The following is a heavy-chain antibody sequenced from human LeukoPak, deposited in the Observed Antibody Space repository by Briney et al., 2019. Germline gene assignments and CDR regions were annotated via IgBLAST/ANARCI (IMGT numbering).Heavy chain of an antibody. J-gene: IGHJ4*02. CDR2: ISSSSSYI. V-gene: IGHV3-21*01. Sequence: TGGSLRLSCAASGFTFSSYSMNWVRQAPGEGLEWVSSISSSSSYIYYADSVKGRFTISRDNAKNSLYLQMNSLRAEDTAVYYCARGFLGHYSFDYWGQGTLVTVSS. CDR3: ARGFLGHYSFDY. D-gene: IGHD3-16*01. CDR1: GFTFSSYS.